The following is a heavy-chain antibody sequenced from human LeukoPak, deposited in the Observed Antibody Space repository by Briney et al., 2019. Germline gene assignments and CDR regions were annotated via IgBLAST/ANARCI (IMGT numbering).Heavy chain of an antibody. CDR2: ISSSRSYT. V-gene: IGHV3-11*05. CDR1: GFTFSDYY. D-gene: IGHD2-15*01. CDR3: ARGARYCSGGTCTGY. Sequence: PGGSLRLSCAASGFTFSDYYMSWIRQAPGKGLEWVSYISSSRSYTNYADSVKGRFTISRDNDKNSLYLQINSLRAEDTAIYYCARGARYCSGGTCTGYWGQGTLVTVSS. J-gene: IGHJ4*02.